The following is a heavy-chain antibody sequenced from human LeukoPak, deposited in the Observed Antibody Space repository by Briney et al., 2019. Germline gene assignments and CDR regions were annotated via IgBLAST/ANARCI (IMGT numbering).Heavy chain of an antibody. D-gene: IGHD2-15*01. CDR2: ISSSSSTI. CDR3: ASNSFTFDY. CDR1: GFTFSSYS. J-gene: IGHJ4*02. V-gene: IGHV3-48*01. Sequence: GGSLRLSCAASGFTFSSYSMNWVRQAPGKGLEWVSYISSSSSTIYYADSVKGRFTISRDNAKNSLYLQMNSLRAEDTAVYYCASNSFTFDYWGQGTLVTVSS.